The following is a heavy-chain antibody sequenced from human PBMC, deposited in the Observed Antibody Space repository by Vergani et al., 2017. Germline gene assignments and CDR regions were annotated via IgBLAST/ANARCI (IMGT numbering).Heavy chain of an antibody. V-gene: IGHV4-61*02. CDR1: GYSISSGYY. J-gene: IGHJ4*02. D-gene: IGHD3-22*01. Sequence: QVQLQESGPGLVKPSETLSLTCAVSGYSISSGYYWSWIRQPAGKGLEWIGRIYTSGSTNYNPSLKSRVTISVDTSKNQFSLKLSSVTAADTAVYYCARERSSGGYYYEDFDYWGQGTLVTVSS. CDR2: IYTSGST. CDR3: ARERSSGGYYYEDFDY.